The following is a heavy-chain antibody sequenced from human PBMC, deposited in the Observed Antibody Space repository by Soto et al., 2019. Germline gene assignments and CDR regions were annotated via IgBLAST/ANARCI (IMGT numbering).Heavy chain of an antibody. CDR2: ISGNGANT. CDR1: GFTFSDYA. V-gene: IGHV3-23*01. CDR3: AKRSIYGGPDY. D-gene: IGHD4-17*01. Sequence: GGSLRLSCAASGFTFSDYAMSWVRQAPGKGLEWVSAISGNGANTYYADSVKGRFTISRDNSKNTLYLQMNSLRAEDTAVYYCAKRSIYGGPDYWGQGTLVTVSS. J-gene: IGHJ4*02.